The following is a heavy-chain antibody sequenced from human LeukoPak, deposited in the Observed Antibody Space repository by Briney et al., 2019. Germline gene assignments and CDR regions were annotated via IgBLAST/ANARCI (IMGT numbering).Heavy chain of an antibody. V-gene: IGHV3-9*01. CDR1: GFTFDDYA. CDR3: ASGYSSEYYFDY. Sequence: PGGSLRLSCAASGFTFDDYAMHWVRQAPGKGLEWVSGISWNSGSIGYADSVKGRFTISRVNAKNSLYLQMNSLRAEDTALYYCASGYSSEYYFDYWGQGTLVTVSS. D-gene: IGHD6-25*01. CDR2: ISWNSGSI. J-gene: IGHJ4*02.